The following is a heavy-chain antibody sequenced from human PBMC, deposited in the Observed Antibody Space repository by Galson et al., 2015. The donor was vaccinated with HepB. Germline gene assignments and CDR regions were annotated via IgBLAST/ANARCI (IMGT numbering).Heavy chain of an antibody. CDR3: ARDASGYCSGGSCYGLSDYYYGMDV. CDR2: ISAYNGNT. Sequence: SVKVSCKASGYTFTSYGISWVRQAPGQGLEWMGWISAYNGNTNYAQKLQGRVTMTTDTSTSTAYMELRSLRSDDTAVYYCARDASGYCSGGSCYGLSDYYYGMDVWGQGTTVTVSS. J-gene: IGHJ6*02. CDR1: GYTFTSYG. D-gene: IGHD2-15*01. V-gene: IGHV1-18*04.